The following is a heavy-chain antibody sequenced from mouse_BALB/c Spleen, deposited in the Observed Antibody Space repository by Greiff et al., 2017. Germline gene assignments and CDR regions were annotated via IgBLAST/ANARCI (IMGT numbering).Heavy chain of an antibody. Sequence: EVQLVESGGGLVKPGGSLKLSCAASGFTFSDYYMYWVRQTPEKRLEWVATISDGGSYTYYPDSVKGRFTISRDNAKNNLYLQMSSLKSEDTAMYYCARGGEGFAYWGQGTLVTVSA. J-gene: IGHJ3*01. CDR2: ISDGGSYT. CDR1: GFTFSDYY. CDR3: ARGGEGFAY. V-gene: IGHV5-4*02.